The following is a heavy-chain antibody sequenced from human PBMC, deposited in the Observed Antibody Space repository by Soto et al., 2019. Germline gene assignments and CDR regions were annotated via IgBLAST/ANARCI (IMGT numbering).Heavy chain of an antibody. D-gene: IGHD6-13*01. CDR1: GFTFSSYG. CDR2: IWYDGSNK. Sequence: LGGSLRLSCAASGFTFSSYGMHWVRQAPGKGLEWVAVIWYDGSNKYYADSVKGRFTISRDNSKNTLYLQMNSLRAEDTAVYYCARDHSHLWFIAAAGPCDYWGQQT. CDR3: ARDHSHLWFIAAAGPCDY. V-gene: IGHV3-33*01. J-gene: IGHJ4*02.